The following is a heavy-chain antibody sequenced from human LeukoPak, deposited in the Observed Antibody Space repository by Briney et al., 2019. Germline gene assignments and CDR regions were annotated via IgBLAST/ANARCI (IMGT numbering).Heavy chain of an antibody. D-gene: IGHD6-19*01. CDR3: ARHSSGWYQGDY. J-gene: IGHJ4*02. CDR1: GVSISSYY. CDR2: IYYSGST. Sequence: SETLSLTCTVSGVSISSYYWSWIRQPPGKGLEWIGYIYYSGSTNYNPSLKSRVTISVDTSKNQLSLKLSSVTAADTAVYYCARHSSGWYQGDYWGQGTLVTVSS. V-gene: IGHV4-59*08.